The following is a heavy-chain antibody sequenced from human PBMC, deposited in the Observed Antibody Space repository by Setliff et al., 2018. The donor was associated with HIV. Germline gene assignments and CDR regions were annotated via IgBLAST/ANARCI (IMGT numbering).Heavy chain of an antibody. CDR2: INHGGST. V-gene: IGHV4-34*01. J-gene: IGHJ3*02. CDR1: GGSFSGYY. Sequence: SETLSLTCAVYGGSFSGYYWSWIRQSPGKGLEWIGQINHGGSTNYSPSLKSRVTMSIDTSKNQFSLRLSSVTAADTAVYYCASDYSSRHDAFDIRGQGTVVTVTS. D-gene: IGHD6-13*01. CDR3: ASDYSSRHDAFDI.